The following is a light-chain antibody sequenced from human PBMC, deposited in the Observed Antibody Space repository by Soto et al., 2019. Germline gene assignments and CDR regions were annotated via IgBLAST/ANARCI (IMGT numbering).Light chain of an antibody. CDR1: QSISTY. V-gene: IGKV1-39*01. CDR2: AAS. J-gene: IGKJ2*02. CDR3: QQSYSTPRT. Sequence: DLQMTQSPSSLSASVGDRVTITCRASQSISTYLNWYQQKVGKAPKLLIYAASSMQRGVPSRFSGSGSGTDFTLTISSLQPEDFATYYCQQSYSTPRTFGQGTKLEIK.